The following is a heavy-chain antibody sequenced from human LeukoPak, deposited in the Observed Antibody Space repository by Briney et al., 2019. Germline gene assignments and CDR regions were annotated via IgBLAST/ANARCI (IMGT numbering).Heavy chain of an antibody. CDR3: TRDAGNSGYGCDL. Sequence: GGSLRLSCAAFGFIFSQYSMNWVRQAPGKGLEWVSHIRSSSETFYADSVKGRFTISRDNARNSLYLQMNNLRGEDTAIYYCTRDAGNSGYGCDLWGQGTLVTVSS. J-gene: IGHJ5*02. CDR2: IRSSSET. D-gene: IGHD5-12*01. V-gene: IGHV3-48*01. CDR1: GFIFSQYS.